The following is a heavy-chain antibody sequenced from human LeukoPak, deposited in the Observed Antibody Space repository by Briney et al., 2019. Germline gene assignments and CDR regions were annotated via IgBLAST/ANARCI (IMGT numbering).Heavy chain of an antibody. J-gene: IGHJ4*02. CDR1: GFTFSTYA. CDR2: ISYDGSNE. Sequence: PGGPLRLSCAASGFTFSTYAMHGVRQAPGKGLEWVAIISYDGSNEYYADSMKGRFTISRDNSKNTLYLQMNSLRAEDTAVYYCARKGDYRYYFDCWGQGTLVTVSS. D-gene: IGHD4-17*01. V-gene: IGHV3-30-3*01. CDR3: ARKGDYRYYFDC.